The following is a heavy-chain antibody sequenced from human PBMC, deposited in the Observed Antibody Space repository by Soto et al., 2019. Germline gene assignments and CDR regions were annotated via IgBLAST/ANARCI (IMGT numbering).Heavy chain of an antibody. D-gene: IGHD1-1*01. CDR1: GFTFSSYG. J-gene: IGHJ5*02. CDR3: AREYYLERPWFDP. CDR2: IWYDGSNK. V-gene: IGHV3-33*01. Sequence: GGSLRLSCAASGFTFSSYGMHWVRQAPGKGLEWVAVIWYDGSNKYYADSVKGRFTISRDNSKNTLYLQMNSLRAEDTAVYYCAREYYLERPWFDPWGQGTLVTVSS.